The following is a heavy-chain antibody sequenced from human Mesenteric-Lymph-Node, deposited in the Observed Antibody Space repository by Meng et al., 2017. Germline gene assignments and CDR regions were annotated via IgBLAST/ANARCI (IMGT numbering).Heavy chain of an antibody. Sequence: AQQVQSGSEVKKTGASVKVSCKASGYTFTNYGITLVRQAPGQGLEWMGWISAYNGDTNYAQTLQGRVTMTTDTSTSTAYMELRSLRSDDTAVYYCARVEVGITSGDYWGQGTLVTVSS. V-gene: IGHV1-18*01. CDR1: GYTFTNYG. CDR3: ARVEVGITSGDY. CDR2: ISAYNGDT. D-gene: IGHD1-26*01. J-gene: IGHJ4*02.